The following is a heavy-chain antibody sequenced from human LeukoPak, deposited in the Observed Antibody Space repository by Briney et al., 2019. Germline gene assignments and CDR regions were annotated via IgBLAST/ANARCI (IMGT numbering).Heavy chain of an antibody. CDR1: GGSISSYY. Sequence: SETLSLTCTVSGGSISSYYWSWIRQPPGKGLEWIGYIYYSGSTNYNPSLKSRVTISVDTSKNQFSLNLSSVTAADTAVYYCARWCSGGSCNNWFDPWGQGTLVTVSS. V-gene: IGHV4-59*01. CDR2: IYYSGST. J-gene: IGHJ5*02. D-gene: IGHD2-15*01. CDR3: ARWCSGGSCNNWFDP.